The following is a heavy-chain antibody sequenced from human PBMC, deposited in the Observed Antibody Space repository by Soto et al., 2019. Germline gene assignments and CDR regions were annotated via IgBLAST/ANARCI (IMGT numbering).Heavy chain of an antibody. J-gene: IGHJ4*02. V-gene: IGHV4-39*01. CDR2: IYYSFST. D-gene: IGHD3-10*01. CDR1: AGSISSSSYY. CDR3: ARQAYYYGSGSYLPDKTPKENFDY. Sequence: SETLSLTCTVSAGSISSSSYYWGWIRQPPGKGLAWILSIYYSFSTYYNPSLKSRVTISVDTSKNQFSLKLSSVTAADTAVYYCARQAYYYGSGSYLPDKTPKENFDYWGQGTLVTVSS.